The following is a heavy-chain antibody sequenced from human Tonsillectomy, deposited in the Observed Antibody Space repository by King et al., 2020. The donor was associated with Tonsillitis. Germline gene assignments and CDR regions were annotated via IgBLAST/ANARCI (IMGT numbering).Heavy chain of an antibody. D-gene: IGHD2-2*01. Sequence: VQLVESGGGLVKPGGSLRLSCAASGFTFSSYSMNWVRQAPGKGLEWVSSISSSSNYIYYADSVKGRFTISRDNAKNSLYLQMNSLRAEDTAVYYCASSPAAAMGNDYWGQGTLVTVSS. CDR2: ISSSSNYI. CDR3: ASSPAAAMGNDY. CDR1: GFTFSSYS. V-gene: IGHV3-21*01. J-gene: IGHJ4*02.